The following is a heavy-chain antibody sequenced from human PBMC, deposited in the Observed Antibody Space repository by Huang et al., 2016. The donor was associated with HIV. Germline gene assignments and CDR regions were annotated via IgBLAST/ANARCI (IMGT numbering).Heavy chain of an antibody. CDR1: GFTFNSYA. D-gene: IGHD3-10*01. CDR2: ISVNTNST. J-gene: IGHJ4*02. V-gene: IGHV3-23*01. CDR3: AKSATALLLWFGIDY. Sequence: VQLLESGGGLVQPGGSLTLSCAASGFTFNSYAMTWVRQTPGKGLEWVSSISVNTNSTYYADCVKGRFTISRDNSRNTLYLQMSSLRAEDTAIYYCAKSATALLLWFGIDYWGQGALVAVSS.